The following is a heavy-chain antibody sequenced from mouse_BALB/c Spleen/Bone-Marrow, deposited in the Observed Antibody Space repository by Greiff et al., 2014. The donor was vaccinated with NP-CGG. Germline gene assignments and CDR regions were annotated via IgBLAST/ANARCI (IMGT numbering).Heavy chain of an antibody. V-gene: IGHV1-69*02. CDR1: GYTFTSYW. CDR2: IDPSDSYT. D-gene: IGHD1-1*01. Sequence: QVQLKQSGAELVKPGASVKLSCKASGYTFTSYWMHWVKQRPGQGLEWIGEIDPSDSYTNYNQKFKGKATLTIDKSSSTAYMQLSNLTSEDSAVYFCARCLLRYYAMDDWGQGTSVTVSS. CDR3: ARCLLRYYAMDD. J-gene: IGHJ4*01.